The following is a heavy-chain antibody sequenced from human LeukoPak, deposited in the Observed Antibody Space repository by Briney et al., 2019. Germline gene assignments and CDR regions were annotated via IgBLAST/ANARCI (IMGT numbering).Heavy chain of an antibody. D-gene: IGHD3-10*01. CDR3: ATATYYYGSGSLWFDP. Sequence: ASVKVSCKASGYTFTSYDINWVRQATGQGLEWMGWMNPNSGNTGYAQKFQGRVTITRNTSISTAYMELSSLRSEDTAVYYCATATYYYGSGSLWFDPWGQGTLVTVSS. CDR2: MNPNSGNT. J-gene: IGHJ5*02. V-gene: IGHV1-8*03. CDR1: GYTFTSYD.